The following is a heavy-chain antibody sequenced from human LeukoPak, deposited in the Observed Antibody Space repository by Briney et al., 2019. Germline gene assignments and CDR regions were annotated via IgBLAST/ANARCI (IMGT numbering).Heavy chain of an antibody. CDR3: ARRMTVSATNWFDP. J-gene: IGHJ5*02. V-gene: IGHV4-59*01. CDR2: IYYTGDT. Sequence: SETLSLTCTVSGASISSSFWTWIRQSPGKGLEWLGYIYYTGDTNLNPSLKSRLTISLDTSKNQFSLRLSSVTAADTAIYYCARRMTVSATNWFDPWGQGTLVTVSS. D-gene: IGHD5/OR15-5a*01. CDR1: GASISSSF.